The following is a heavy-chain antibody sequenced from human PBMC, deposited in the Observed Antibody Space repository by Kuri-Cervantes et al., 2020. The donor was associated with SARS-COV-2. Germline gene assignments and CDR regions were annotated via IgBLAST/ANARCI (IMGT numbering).Heavy chain of an antibody. J-gene: IGHJ5*02. CDR2: LSGSGVST. CDR3: ARDPTAHYDFWTGYYGNNWFDP. V-gene: IGHV3-23*01. Sequence: GGSLRLSCAASGFTFSSNAMSWVRQAPGKGLEWVTGLSGSGVSTYYAESVKGRFTISRDNSKNTLYLQMNSLRAEDTAVYYCARDPTAHYDFWTGYYGNNWFDPWGQGTLVTVSS. D-gene: IGHD3-3*01. CDR1: GFTFSSNA.